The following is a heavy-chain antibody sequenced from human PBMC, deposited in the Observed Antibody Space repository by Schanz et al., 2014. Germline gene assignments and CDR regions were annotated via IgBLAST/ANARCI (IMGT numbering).Heavy chain of an antibody. CDR2: IYTDGST. D-gene: IGHD5-18*01. J-gene: IGHJ4*02. CDR1: GFTVSSTY. Sequence: DVQLVDSGGGLVQPGGSLRLSCAASGFTVSSTYMTWVRQAPGKGLEWVSIIYTDGSTYYADSVRDRFTISRDNSKNMLYLQINNLRAEDTAVYYCARGTDTAMEHRPFDYWGQGTLVTVSS. CDR3: ARGTDTAMEHRPFDY. V-gene: IGHV3-66*01.